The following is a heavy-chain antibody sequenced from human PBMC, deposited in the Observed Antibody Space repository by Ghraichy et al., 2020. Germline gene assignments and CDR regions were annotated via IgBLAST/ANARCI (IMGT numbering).Heavy chain of an antibody. CDR3: AKADYYDSSGYPKSTYYMDV. CDR2: IRYDGSNK. D-gene: IGHD3-22*01. CDR1: GFTFSSYG. Sequence: GGSLRLSCAASGFTFSSYGMHWVRQAPGKGLEWVAFIRYDGSNKYYADSVKGRFTISRDNSKNTLYLQMNSLRAEDTAVYYCAKADYYDSSGYPKSTYYMDVSGKGTTVTVSS. J-gene: IGHJ6*03. V-gene: IGHV3-30*02.